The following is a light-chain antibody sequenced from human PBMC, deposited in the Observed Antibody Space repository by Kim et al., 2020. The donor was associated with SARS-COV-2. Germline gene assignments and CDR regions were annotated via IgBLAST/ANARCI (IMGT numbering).Light chain of an antibody. J-gene: IGLJ1*01. CDR3: QAWDSSTADV. CDR1: KLGDKY. Sequence: VSPGQTASITCSGDKLGDKYACWYQQKPGQSPVLVIYQDSKRPSGIPERFSGSNSGNTATLTISGTQAMDEADYYCQAWDSSTADVFGTGTKVTVL. CDR2: QDS. V-gene: IGLV3-1*01.